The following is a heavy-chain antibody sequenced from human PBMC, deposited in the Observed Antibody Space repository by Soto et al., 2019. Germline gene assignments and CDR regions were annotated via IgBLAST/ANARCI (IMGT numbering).Heavy chain of an antibody. Sequence: SETLSLTCTVSGGSISSSDYWWGWIRQPPGKGLEWIGSIYYTGSTYYNPSLKSRVIISVDTSKNQFSLGLSSVTAAGTAVYYCARQIGRGSWSLDHWGQGTLVTVSS. J-gene: IGHJ4*02. CDR3: ARQIGRGSWSLDH. D-gene: IGHD6-13*01. V-gene: IGHV4-39*01. CDR1: GGSISSSDYW. CDR2: IYYTGST.